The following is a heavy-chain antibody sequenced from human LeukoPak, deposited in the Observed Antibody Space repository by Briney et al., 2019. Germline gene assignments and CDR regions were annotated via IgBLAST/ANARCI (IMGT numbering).Heavy chain of an antibody. CDR1: GYTFTGYY. J-gene: IGHJ6*03. V-gene: IGHV1-2*02. D-gene: IGHD3-10*01. CDR2: INPNSGGT. Sequence: ASVKVSCKASGYTFTGYYMHWVRQAPGQGLEWMGWINPNSGGTNYAQKLQGRVTMTRDTSISTAYMELSRLRSDDTAVYYCARGYYYGSGSYEHYYYYYYMDVWGKGTTVTISS. CDR3: ARGYYYGSGSYEHYYYYYYMDV.